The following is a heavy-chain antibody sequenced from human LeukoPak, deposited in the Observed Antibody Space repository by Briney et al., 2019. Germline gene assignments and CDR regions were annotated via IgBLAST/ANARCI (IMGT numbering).Heavy chain of an antibody. CDR2: INPSGGST. J-gene: IGHJ6*03. V-gene: IGHV1-46*01. D-gene: IGHD6-19*01. CDR1: GYTFTSYY. CDR3: ARSRIAVAGMDYYYYMDV. Sequence: ASVKVSCKASGYTFTSYYMHWVRQAPGPGLEWMGIINPSGGSTSYAQKFQGRVTMTRDMSTSTVYMELSSLRSEDTAVYYCARSRIAVAGMDYYYYMDVWGKGTTVTVSS.